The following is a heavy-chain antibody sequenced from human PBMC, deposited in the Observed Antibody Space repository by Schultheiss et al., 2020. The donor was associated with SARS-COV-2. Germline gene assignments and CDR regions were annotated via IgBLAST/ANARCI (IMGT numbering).Heavy chain of an antibody. CDR1: GGSFSGYY. CDR3: AREFESIPYYYYGMDV. D-gene: IGHD2-21*01. CDR2: INHSGST. V-gene: IGHV4-34*01. Sequence: SETLSLTCAVYGGSFSGYYWSWIRQPPGKGLEWIGEINHSGSTNYNPSLKSRVTISVDTSKNQFSLKLSSVTAADTAVYYCAREFESIPYYYYGMDVWGQGTTVTVSS. J-gene: IGHJ6*02.